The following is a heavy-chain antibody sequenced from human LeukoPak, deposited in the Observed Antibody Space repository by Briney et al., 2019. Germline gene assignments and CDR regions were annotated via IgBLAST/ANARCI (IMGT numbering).Heavy chain of an antibody. CDR2: ISSSSTYI. CDR3: ARGYGSVLDY. V-gene: IGHV3-21*04. D-gene: IGHD3-10*01. Sequence: GGSLRLSCAASGYSFSTYYVNWVRQAPGKGLEWVSCISSSSTYIYYSDSVRGRFAISRDNAKNSLYLQMNSLRAEDTALYYCARGYGSVLDYWGQGTLVTVSS. CDR1: GYSFSTYY. J-gene: IGHJ4*02.